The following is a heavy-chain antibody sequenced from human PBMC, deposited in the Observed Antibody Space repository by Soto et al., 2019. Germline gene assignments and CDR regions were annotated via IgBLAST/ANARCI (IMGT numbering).Heavy chain of an antibody. V-gene: IGHV4-59*01. D-gene: IGHD3-10*01. Sequence: QVQLQESGPGLAKPSETLSLTCTVSGDSISRYYWSWIRLSPGKGLEWIGYIYYSGETNYNPSVKSRVTISVARTKNQFSLKLSSVTAADTAVYYCARDQGGEFLKGSGMDVWGQGTTVTVSS. J-gene: IGHJ6*02. CDR1: GDSISRYY. CDR3: ARDQGGEFLKGSGMDV. CDR2: IYYSGET.